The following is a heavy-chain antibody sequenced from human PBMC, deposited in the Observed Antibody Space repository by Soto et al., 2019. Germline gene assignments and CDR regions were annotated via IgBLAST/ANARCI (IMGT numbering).Heavy chain of an antibody. Sequence: QVQLQESGPGLVKPSQTLSLTCTVSGGSISSGGYYWSWIRQHPGKGLEWIGYIYYRGSTYYNPSRKSRVTISVDTSKNQFALKLSSVTAADTAVYYCASFQKGYSGSSVEPGYYYYYMDVWGKGTTVTVSS. CDR3: ASFQKGYSGSSVEPGYYYYYMDV. V-gene: IGHV4-31*03. D-gene: IGHD6-6*01. CDR2: IYYRGST. J-gene: IGHJ6*03. CDR1: GGSISSGGYY.